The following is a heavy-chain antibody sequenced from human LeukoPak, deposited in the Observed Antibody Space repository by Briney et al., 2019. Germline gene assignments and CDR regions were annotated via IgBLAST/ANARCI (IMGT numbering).Heavy chain of an antibody. V-gene: IGHV4-59*04. CDR3: ARAGFGTAYNRFYYYMDV. J-gene: IGHJ6*03. CDR2: IFHSGIA. Sequence: PSETLSLTCTVSGGSLSSYYWVWLRQPPGQGLEWLGQIFHSGIAHYNPSLKSRVTMSVDTSRSQFSVNLNSVTAADTAVYYCARAGFGTAYNRFYYYMDVWGKGTTVTVSS. CDR1: GGSLSSYY. D-gene: IGHD6-13*01.